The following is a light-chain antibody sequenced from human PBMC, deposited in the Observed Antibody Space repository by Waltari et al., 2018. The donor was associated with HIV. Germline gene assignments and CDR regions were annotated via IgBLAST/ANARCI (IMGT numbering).Light chain of an antibody. V-gene: IGLV2-14*03. CDR1: SSDVGGYNY. J-gene: IGLJ2*01. CDR3: SSYTSSSTL. CDR2: DVS. Sequence: QSALTQPASVSGSPGQSITISCTGTSSDVGGYNYVPWYQQNPGKAPKLMIYDVSNRPSGVSNRFSGSKSGNTASLTISGLQAEDEADYYCSSYTSSSTLFGGGTKLTVL.